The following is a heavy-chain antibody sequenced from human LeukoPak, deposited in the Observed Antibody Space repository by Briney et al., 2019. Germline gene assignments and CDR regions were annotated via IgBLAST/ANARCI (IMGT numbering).Heavy chain of an antibody. CDR3: AGQGGGVALDY. Sequence: SETLSLTCAVSGGSISSGGYSWSWIRQPPGKGLEWIGYIYHSGSTYYNPSPKSRVTISVDRSKNHFSLNLSSVTVADTAVYYCAGQGGGVALDYWGQGMPVTVSS. J-gene: IGHJ4*02. V-gene: IGHV4-30-2*01. D-gene: IGHD2-8*01. CDR2: IYHSGST. CDR1: GGSISSGGYS.